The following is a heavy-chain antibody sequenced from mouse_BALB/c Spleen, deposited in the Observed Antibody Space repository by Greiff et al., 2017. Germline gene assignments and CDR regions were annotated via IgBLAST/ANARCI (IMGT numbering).Heavy chain of an antibody. CDR3: ANDYAFAY. J-gene: IGHJ3*01. V-gene: IGHV14-3*02. D-gene: IGHD2-4*01. CDR1: GFNIKDTY. CDR2: IDPANGNT. Sequence: EVQLQQSGAELVKPGASVKLSCTASGFNIKDTYMHWVKQRPEQGLEWIGRIDPANGNTKYDPKFQGKATITADTSSNTAYLQLSSLTSEDTAVYYCANDYAFAYWGQGTLVTVSA.